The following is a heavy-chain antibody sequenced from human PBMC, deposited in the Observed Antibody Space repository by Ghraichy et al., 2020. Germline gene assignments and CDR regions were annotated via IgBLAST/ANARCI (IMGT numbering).Heavy chain of an antibody. V-gene: IGHV3-7*03. Sequence: GESLNISCAASAFTFSNYWITWVRQAPGNGLEWVANINQDGSQIYYVDTVRGRFSISRDNTENSLFLQMNSLRAEDTAVYYCARQYCSSTTCYTDTFDVWGQGTMVTVSS. D-gene: IGHD2-2*02. J-gene: IGHJ3*01. CDR1: AFTFSNYW. CDR3: ARQYCSSTTCYTDTFDV. CDR2: INQDGSQI.